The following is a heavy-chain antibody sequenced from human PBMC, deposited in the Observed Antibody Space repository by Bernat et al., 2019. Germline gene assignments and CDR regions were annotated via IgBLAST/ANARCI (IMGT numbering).Heavy chain of an antibody. D-gene: IGHD4-11*01. CDR3: ARERDDYSNYADY. J-gene: IGHJ4*02. CDR2: IWYDGSNK. V-gene: IGHV3-33*01. CDR1: GFTFSSYG. Sequence: QVQLVESGGGVVQPGRSLRLSCAASGFTFSSYGMHWVRQAPGKGLEWVAVIWYDGSNKYYADSVKGRFTISRDNSKNTLYLQMNSLRAEDMAVYYCARERDDYSNYADYWGQGTLVTVSS.